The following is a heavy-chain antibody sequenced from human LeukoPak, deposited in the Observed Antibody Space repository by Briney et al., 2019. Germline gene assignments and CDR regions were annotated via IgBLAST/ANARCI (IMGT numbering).Heavy chain of an antibody. D-gene: IGHD5-12*01. CDR2: ISASGTMT. Sequence: GGSLRLSCAASGFTFRNYAMSWVRQAPGKGLEWVSGISASGTMTYYADSVKGRFTISRDNSKNTLYLQMNSLRAEDTAVYYCAKDLRGYDQGYFDYWGQGTLVTVSS. J-gene: IGHJ4*02. V-gene: IGHV3-23*01. CDR1: GFTFRNYA. CDR3: AKDLRGYDQGYFDY.